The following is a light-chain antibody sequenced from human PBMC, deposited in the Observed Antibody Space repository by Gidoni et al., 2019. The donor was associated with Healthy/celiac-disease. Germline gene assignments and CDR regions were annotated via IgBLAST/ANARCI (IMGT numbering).Light chain of an antibody. CDR2: GNS. Sequence: QSVLTQPPSVSGAPGHTVTISCTGSSSTIGAGYDVHWYQQLPGTAPKLLIYGNSNRPSGVPDRFSGSKSGTSASLAITGLQAEDEADYYCQSYDSSLSVWVFGGGTKLTVL. J-gene: IGLJ3*02. CDR1: SSTIGAGYD. V-gene: IGLV1-40*01. CDR3: QSYDSSLSVWV.